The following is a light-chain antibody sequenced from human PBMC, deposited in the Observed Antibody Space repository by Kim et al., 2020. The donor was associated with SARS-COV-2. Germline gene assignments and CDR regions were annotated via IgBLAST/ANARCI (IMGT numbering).Light chain of an antibody. J-gene: IGLJ3*02. Sequence: SYELTQPPSVSVVPGKTARITCGGNNIGSKSVHWYQQKPGQAPVLVIYYDSDRPSGIPERFSGSNSGNTATLTISRVEAGDEADYYCQVWDSSSDHPVFGGGTQLTVL. CDR1: NIGSKS. V-gene: IGLV3-21*04. CDR3: QVWDSSSDHPV. CDR2: YDS.